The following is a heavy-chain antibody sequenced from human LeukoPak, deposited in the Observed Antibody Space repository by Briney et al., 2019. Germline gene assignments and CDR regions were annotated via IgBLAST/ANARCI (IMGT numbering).Heavy chain of an antibody. V-gene: IGHV3-21*01. CDR3: ARDNSGSQWLHYYYYMDV. CDR2: ISSSSSYI. D-gene: IGHD3-10*01. CDR1: GFTFSSYS. Sequence: GGSLRLSCAASGFTFSSYSMNWVRQAPGKGLEWVSSISSSSSYIYYADSVKGRFTISRDNAKNSLYLQMNSLRAEDTAVYYCARDNSGSQWLHYYYYMDVWGKGTTVTVSS. J-gene: IGHJ6*03.